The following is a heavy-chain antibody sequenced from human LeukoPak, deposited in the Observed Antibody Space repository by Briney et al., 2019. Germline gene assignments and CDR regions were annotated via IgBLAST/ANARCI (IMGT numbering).Heavy chain of an antibody. CDR2: IYYSGST. Sequence: SETLSLTCTVSGGSISGYYWSWIRQPPGKGLEWIGYIYYSGSTNYNPSLESRVTISVDTSNNQFSLKLSSVTAADTAVYYCARAGLHSDYDYDSWGQGTLVTVSS. CDR1: GGSISGYY. J-gene: IGHJ5*01. V-gene: IGHV4-59*08. D-gene: IGHD3-16*01. CDR3: ARAGLHSDYDYDS.